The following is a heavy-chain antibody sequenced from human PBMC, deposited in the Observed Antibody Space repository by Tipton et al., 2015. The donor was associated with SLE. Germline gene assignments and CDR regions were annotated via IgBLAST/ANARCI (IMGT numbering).Heavy chain of an antibody. D-gene: IGHD4-23*01. CDR2: IYYSGST. V-gene: IGHV4-30-4*01. CDR1: GGSFTMYY. CDR3: ARVGRPMTTVVTPYYFDY. J-gene: IGHJ4*02. Sequence: TLSLTCAVSGGSFTMYYWSWIRQSPGKGLEWIGYIYYSGSTYYNPSLKSRVTISVDTSKNQFSLKLSSVTAADTAVYYCARVGRPMTTVVTPYYFDYWGQGTLVTVSS.